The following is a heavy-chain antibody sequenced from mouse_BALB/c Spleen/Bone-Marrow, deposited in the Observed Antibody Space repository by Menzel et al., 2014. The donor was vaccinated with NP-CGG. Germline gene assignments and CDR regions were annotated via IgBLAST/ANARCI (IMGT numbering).Heavy chain of an antibody. CDR1: GFSLTSYD. Sequence: VKLVESGPGLVAPSQSLSITCTVSGFSLTSYDISWIRQPPGKGLEWLGVIWTGGGTNYNSAFMSRLSISKDNSKSQVFLKMNSLQTDDTAIYYCVRDYYVSYFDVWGAGTPVTVSS. CDR2: IWTGGGT. V-gene: IGHV2-9-2*01. CDR3: VRDYYVSYFDV. J-gene: IGHJ1*01. D-gene: IGHD1-1*01.